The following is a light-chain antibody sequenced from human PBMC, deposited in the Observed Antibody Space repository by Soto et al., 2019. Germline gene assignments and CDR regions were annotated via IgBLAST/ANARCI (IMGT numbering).Light chain of an antibody. V-gene: IGKV1-39*01. CDR2: DAS. CDR1: QTINIF. Sequence: DLRLTQSPSSLSASLGDRVTITCRASQTINIFLKWYQQKPGKAPKLLIYDASSLQSGVQSRFSGSGSGTDFTLTISSLQPEDFATYYCQQSYSTLRLGQGTRLEIK. J-gene: IGKJ5*01. CDR3: QQSYSTLR.